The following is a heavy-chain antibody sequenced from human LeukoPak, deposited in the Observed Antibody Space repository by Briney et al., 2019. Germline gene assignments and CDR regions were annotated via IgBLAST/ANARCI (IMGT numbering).Heavy chain of an antibody. CDR1: GFTFSSYA. J-gene: IGHJ5*02. V-gene: IGHV3-64D*06. Sequence: GGSLRLSCSASGFTFSSYAMHWVRQAPGKGLEYVSAISSNGGSTYYADSVKGRFTISRDNSKNTLYLQMSSLSAEDTAVYYCVKGGYDYGDPPIDPWGQGTLVTVSS. CDR3: VKGGYDYGDPPIDP. CDR2: ISSNGGST. D-gene: IGHD4-17*01.